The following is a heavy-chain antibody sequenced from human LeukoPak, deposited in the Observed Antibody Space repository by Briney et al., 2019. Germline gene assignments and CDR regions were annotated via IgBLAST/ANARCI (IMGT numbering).Heavy chain of an antibody. J-gene: IGHJ5*02. V-gene: IGHV3-74*01. CDR2: FNRDASST. CDR3: ARDGGSYYGSGSYYNFYWFDP. D-gene: IGHD3-10*01. Sequence: PGGSLRLSCAASGFTFSSYWMHWVRQAPGKGLVWFSRFNRDASSTSYADSVKGRFTISRDNAKNTLYLQMNSLRAEDTPGYYCARDGGSYYGSGSYYNFYWFDPWGQGTLVSVSS. CDR1: GFTFSSYW.